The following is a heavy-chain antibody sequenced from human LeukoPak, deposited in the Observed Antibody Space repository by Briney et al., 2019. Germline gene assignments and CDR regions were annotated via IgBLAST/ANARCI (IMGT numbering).Heavy chain of an antibody. CDR1: GFSFSTYW. CDR3: ARLSAMLRGPEDIFYFEF. D-gene: IGHD2-21*01. CDR2: IRQDGSEK. Sequence: GGSLRLSCGTSGFSFSTYWMSWVRQPPGKGLEWVANIRQDGSEKYYVDSVKGRFTISRDIAKQSVFLQMNSLRAEDTAVYYCARLSAMLRGPEDIFYFEFWGLGTLVTVSA. J-gene: IGHJ4*02. V-gene: IGHV3-7*01.